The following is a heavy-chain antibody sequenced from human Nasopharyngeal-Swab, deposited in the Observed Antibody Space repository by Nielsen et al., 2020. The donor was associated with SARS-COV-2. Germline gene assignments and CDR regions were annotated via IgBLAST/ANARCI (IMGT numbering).Heavy chain of an antibody. CDR2: INAGNGNT. D-gene: IGHD6-19*01. CDR1: GYTFTSYA. J-gene: IGHJ6*02. V-gene: IGHV1-3*01. CDR3: ARDPEGYSSGWYGFLSGGLVLDYYYYGMDV. Sequence: ASVKVSCKASGYTFTSYAMHWVRQAPGQRLEWMGWINAGNGNTKYSQKFQGRVTITRDTSASTVYMELSSLRSEDTAVYYCARDPEGYSSGWYGFLSGGLVLDYYYYGMDVWGQGTTVTVSS.